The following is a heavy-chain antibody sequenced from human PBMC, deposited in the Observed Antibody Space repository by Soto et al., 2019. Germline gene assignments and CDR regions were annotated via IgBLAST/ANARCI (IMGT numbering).Heavy chain of an antibody. J-gene: IGHJ2*01. CDR2: INHSATT. D-gene: IGHD3-22*01. Sequence: LALACAVYGGSVRGYYWSWIRQPPGKGLEWIVEINHSATTNYNPSLKSRFTISVDTSKNQFSLKLSSVTAADTAVYYCATVRPHTTYYSDSSGYNWYFDLWGRGTRGTVS. CDR1: GGSVRGYY. CDR3: ATVRPHTTYYSDSSGYNWYFDL. V-gene: IGHV4-34*01.